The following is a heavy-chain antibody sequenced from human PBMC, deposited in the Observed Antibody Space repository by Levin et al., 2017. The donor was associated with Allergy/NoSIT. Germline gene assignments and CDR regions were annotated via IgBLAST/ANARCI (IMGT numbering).Heavy chain of an antibody. CDR1: GGSISPYY. Sequence: SQTLSLTCTVSGGSISPYYWNWIRQPPGKGLEWIGYVYYRGSTNYNPSLKSRVTLSVDTSKNQFSLKLNSVTAADTAVYYCARAASWALGWFDPWGQGALVTVSS. J-gene: IGHJ5*02. V-gene: IGHV4-59*01. D-gene: IGHD2-2*01. CDR3: ARAASWALGWFDP. CDR2: VYYRGST.